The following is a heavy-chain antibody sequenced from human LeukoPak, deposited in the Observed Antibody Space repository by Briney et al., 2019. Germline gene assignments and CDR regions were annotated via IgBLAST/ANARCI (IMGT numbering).Heavy chain of an antibody. CDR2: ISYDGNNR. D-gene: IGHD6-13*01. J-gene: IGHJ4*02. V-gene: IGHV3-30*03. Sequence: GGSLRLSCAASGFTFSSYGMHWVRQAPGKGLEWVTFISYDGNNRKYADSVAGRFTISRDNSKNTLFLQMNSLRAEDTAVYYCARGGYSSSWYHFDYWGQGTLVTVSS. CDR1: GFTFSSYG. CDR3: ARGGYSSSWYHFDY.